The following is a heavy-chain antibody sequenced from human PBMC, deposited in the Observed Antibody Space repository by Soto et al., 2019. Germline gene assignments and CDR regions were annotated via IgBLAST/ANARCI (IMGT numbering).Heavy chain of an antibody. V-gene: IGHV6-1*01. Sequence: SQTLSLTCAISGDSVSSNSAACNWIRQSPSRGLEWLGRTYYRAKWYNDYAVSVKSRITINPDTTKNQFSLQLNSVTPEDTAVYYCARDRYTDCYDSSGYNDAFDIWGQGTMVTVSS. CDR1: GDSVSSNSAA. CDR2: TYYRAKWYN. J-gene: IGHJ3*02. CDR3: ARDRYTDCYDSSGYNDAFDI. D-gene: IGHD3-22*01.